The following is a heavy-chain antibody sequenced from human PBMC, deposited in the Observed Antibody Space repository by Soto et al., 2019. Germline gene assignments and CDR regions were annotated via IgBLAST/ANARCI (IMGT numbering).Heavy chain of an antibody. CDR1: GGSISSSS. J-gene: IGHJ6*02. Sequence: SETLSLTCTVSGGSISSSSWSWIRQPPGRGLEWIGYIYNNGRTDYNPSLKSRVTISVDTSKNHFSLKLSSVTPADTAVYYCARDGDGRMTTNPYYYNGMDVWGPGTTVTVSS. CDR2: IYNNGRT. D-gene: IGHD4-4*01. CDR3: ARDGDGRMTTNPYYYNGMDV. V-gene: IGHV4-59*01.